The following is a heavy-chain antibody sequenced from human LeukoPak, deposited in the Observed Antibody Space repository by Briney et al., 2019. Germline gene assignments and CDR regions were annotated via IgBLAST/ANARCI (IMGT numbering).Heavy chain of an antibody. D-gene: IGHD4-23*01. V-gene: IGHV3-20*04. J-gene: IGHJ3*02. Sequence: GGSLRLSCAASGSTFDDYGMSWVRQAPGKGLEWVSGINWNGGSTGYADSLKGRFTISRDNAKNSLSLQMNSLRAEDTALYYCARIIMDYGGNWRAFDIWGQGTMVTVSS. CDR1: GSTFDDYG. CDR3: ARIIMDYGGNWRAFDI. CDR2: INWNGGST.